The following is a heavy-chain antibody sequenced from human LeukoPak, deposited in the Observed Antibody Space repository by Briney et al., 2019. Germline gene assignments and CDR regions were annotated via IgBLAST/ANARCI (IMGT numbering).Heavy chain of an antibody. Sequence: PGGSLRLSCVGSGVSFSSYAVSWVRQAPGMGLEWVSGMTGGAATYYADSVKGRFVISRDNSKHTVYLQVTSLRAEDPALYFCAKDKIVGDGRWAFDYWGQGTLVNVSS. V-gene: IGHV3-23*01. CDR1: GVSFSSYA. CDR3: AKDKIVGDGRWAFDY. CDR2: MTGGAAT. J-gene: IGHJ4*02. D-gene: IGHD3-10*01.